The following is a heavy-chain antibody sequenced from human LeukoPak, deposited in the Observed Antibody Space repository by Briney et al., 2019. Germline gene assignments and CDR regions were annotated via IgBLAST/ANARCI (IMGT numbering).Heavy chain of an antibody. CDR2: IIPIFGTA. CDR3: AREFFVVVPAADLYYYYGMDV. Sequence: SVKVSCKASGGTFSSYAISWVRQAPGQGLEWMGAIIPIFGTANYAQKFQGRVTITADESTSTAYMELSSLRSEDTAVYYCAREFFVVVPAADLYYYYGMDVWGKGTPVTVSS. D-gene: IGHD2-2*01. J-gene: IGHJ6*04. V-gene: IGHV1-69*13. CDR1: GGTFSSYA.